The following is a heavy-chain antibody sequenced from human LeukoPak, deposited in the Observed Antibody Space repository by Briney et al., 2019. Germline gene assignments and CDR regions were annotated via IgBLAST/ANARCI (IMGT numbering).Heavy chain of an antibody. CDR3: ARESTEVTPGY. CDR1: GFTVSSNY. Sequence: GGSLRLSCAASGFTVSSNYMSWVRQAPGKGLEWVSVIYSGGSTYYADSVKGRFTISRDNAKNSLYLQMNTLRAEDTAVYYCARESTEVTPGYWGQGTLVTVSS. V-gene: IGHV3-66*01. D-gene: IGHD4-23*01. CDR2: IYSGGST. J-gene: IGHJ4*02.